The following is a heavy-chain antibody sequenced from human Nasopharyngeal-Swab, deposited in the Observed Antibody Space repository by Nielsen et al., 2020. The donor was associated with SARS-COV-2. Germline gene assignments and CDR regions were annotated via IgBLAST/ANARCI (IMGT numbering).Heavy chain of an antibody. D-gene: IGHD2-2*01. Sequence: SETLSLTCTVSGGSISSSSYYWGWIRQPPGKGLEWIGSIYYSGSTYYNPSLKSRVTISVDTSKNQFSLKLSSVTAADTAVYYCARVKGYQLLSSAAPHWFDPWGQGTLVTVSS. J-gene: IGHJ5*02. V-gene: IGHV4-39*07. CDR2: IYYSGST. CDR1: GGSISSSSYY. CDR3: ARVKGYQLLSSAAPHWFDP.